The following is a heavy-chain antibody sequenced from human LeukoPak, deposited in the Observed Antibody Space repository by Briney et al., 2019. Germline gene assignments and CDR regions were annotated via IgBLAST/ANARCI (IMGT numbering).Heavy chain of an antibody. CDR2: ISTTGGYT. Sequence: GSLRLSCVGSGFSFSTYDMGWVRQTPGKGLEWVSAISTTGGYTEDADSVKGRFTISRDNSQNTLFLQMHSLRAEDTAVYYCAKKPATIKFPFDIWGQGTLVTVSP. CDR3: AKKPATIKFPFDI. J-gene: IGHJ4*02. CDR1: GFSFSTYD. D-gene: IGHD5-24*01. V-gene: IGHV3-23*01.